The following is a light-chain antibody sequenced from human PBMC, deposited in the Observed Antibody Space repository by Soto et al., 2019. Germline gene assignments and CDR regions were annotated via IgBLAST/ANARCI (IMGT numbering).Light chain of an antibody. V-gene: IGKV3D-20*02. CDR1: QTVRSSS. J-gene: IGKJ1*01. CDR3: QQRTDRPPWT. Sequence: DIVLTQSPGTLSLSPGERATLSCRASQTVRSSSLAWYQQKPGQAPRLLIFGASTRAAGFPDRFSGSGSGTDFTLTISSLEPEDFAVYYCQQRTDRPPWTFGQGTKVESK. CDR2: GAS.